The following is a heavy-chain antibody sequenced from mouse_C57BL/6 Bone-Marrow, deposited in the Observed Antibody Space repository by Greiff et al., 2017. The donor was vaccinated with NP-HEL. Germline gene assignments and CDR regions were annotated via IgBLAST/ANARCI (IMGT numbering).Heavy chain of an antibody. Sequence: EVQLQQSGAELVRPGASVKLSCTASGFNIKDDYMHWVKQRPEQGLEWIGWIDPENGDTEYASKFQGKATITADTSSNTAYLQLSSLTSDDTAVYYCTTYERLSRGPFAYWGQGTLVTVSA. CDR1: GFNIKDDY. V-gene: IGHV14-4*01. D-gene: IGHD3-3*01. J-gene: IGHJ3*01. CDR3: TTYERLSRGPFAY. CDR2: IDPENGDT.